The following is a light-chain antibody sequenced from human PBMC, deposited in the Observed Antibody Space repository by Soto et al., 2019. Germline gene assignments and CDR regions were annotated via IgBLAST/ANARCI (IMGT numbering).Light chain of an antibody. CDR3: LQYSSHSWT. CDR1: RSISDW. CDR2: DAS. V-gene: IGKV1-5*01. J-gene: IGKJ1*01. Sequence: DIEITQFPSTLTPSVGDSVTITCRSSRSISDWLAWYQQKPGKAPKLLIFDASTLKSGVSSRFSGSGSGTEFTLTITGLQPEDVATYYCLQYSSHSWTFGQGTK.